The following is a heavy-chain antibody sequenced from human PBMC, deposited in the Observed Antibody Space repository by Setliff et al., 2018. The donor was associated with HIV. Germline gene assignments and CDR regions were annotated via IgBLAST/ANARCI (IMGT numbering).Heavy chain of an antibody. CDR1: GYTFTSYG. V-gene: IGHV1-18*01. Sequence: ASVKVSCKASGYTFTSYGISWVRQASGQGLEWMGWISAYNGNTDYAQELQGRITLTTDTSTSTAYMELRSLRSDDTAVYYCAIDGLSYNILPGSIAYFHSGMDVWGQGTTVTVSS. J-gene: IGHJ6*02. CDR2: ISAYNGNT. CDR3: AIDGLSYNILPGSIAYFHSGMDV. D-gene: IGHD3-9*01.